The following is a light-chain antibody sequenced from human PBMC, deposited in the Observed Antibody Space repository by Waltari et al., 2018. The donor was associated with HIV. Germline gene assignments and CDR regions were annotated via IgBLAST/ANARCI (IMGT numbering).Light chain of an antibody. CDR2: GNN. CDR1: NLRNSY. J-gene: IGLJ2*01. CDR3: DSRDSTWNHAI. V-gene: IGLV3-19*01. Sequence: SFELAQDPAVSVALGQTVRITCQGDNLRNSYAAWYQQKPGRAPVLVIYGNNNRATGIPDRFSASRSGNTASLTITGAQAEDEADYYCDSRDSTWNHAIFGGGTKVTVL.